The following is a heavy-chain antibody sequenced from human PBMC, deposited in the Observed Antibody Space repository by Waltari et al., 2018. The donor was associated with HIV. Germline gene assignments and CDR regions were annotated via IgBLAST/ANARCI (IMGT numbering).Heavy chain of an antibody. CDR3: ARDQAGITVAGTGESYWYYHGMDV. CDR2: TDYSGST. J-gene: IGHJ6*02. CDR1: GGSVSSGSYY. Sequence: QVQLQESGPGLVKPSETLSLTCTVSGGSVSSGSYYWSWIRQPPGKGLEWIGSTDYSGSTKYNPSLKSRGTVSVDTSKTPFSLILSFGTAADTAVYYCARDQAGITVAGTGESYWYYHGMDVWGQGTTVTVSS. V-gene: IGHV4-61*01. D-gene: IGHD6-19*01.